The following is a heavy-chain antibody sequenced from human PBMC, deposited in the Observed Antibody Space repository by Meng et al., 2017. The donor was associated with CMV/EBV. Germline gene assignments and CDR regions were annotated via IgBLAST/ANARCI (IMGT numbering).Heavy chain of an antibody. D-gene: IGHD3-3*01. CDR1: GFTFSSYS. CDR2: ISSSSSYI. Sequence: GESLKISCAASGFTFSSYSMNWVRQAPGKGLEWVSSISSSSSYIYYADSVKGRFTISRDNAKNSLYLQMNSLRAEDTAVHYCARGGPTYYDFWSGYYPYGMDVWGQGTTVTVSS. J-gene: IGHJ6*02. CDR3: ARGGPTYYDFWSGYYPYGMDV. V-gene: IGHV3-21*01.